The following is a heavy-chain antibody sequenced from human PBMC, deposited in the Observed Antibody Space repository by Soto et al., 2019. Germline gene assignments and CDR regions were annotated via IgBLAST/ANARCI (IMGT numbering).Heavy chain of an antibody. CDR3: ARHLYDSSGYYYRQGGDYYYGMDV. CDR2: INPNSGGT. V-gene: IGHV1-2*02. J-gene: IGHJ6*02. CDR1: GYTFTGYY. D-gene: IGHD3-22*01. Sequence: ASVKVSCKASGYTFTGYYMHWVRQAPGQGLEWMGWINPNSGGTNYAQKFQGRVTMTRDTSISTAYMELSRLRSDDTAVYYCARHLYDSSGYYYRQGGDYYYGMDVWGQGTTVTVSS.